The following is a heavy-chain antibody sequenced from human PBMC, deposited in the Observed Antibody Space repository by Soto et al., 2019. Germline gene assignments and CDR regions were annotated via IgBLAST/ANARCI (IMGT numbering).Heavy chain of an antibody. Sequence: GGSLRLSCAASGFSFHTYAMSWVRQPPGKGLEWVSAISGSGGNTYYADPVKGRFTISRDNSMKMLFLQMTSLRAEDTAVYYCAKDFDSSAYYFFDDWGQGTPVTVSS. CDR2: ISGSGGNT. V-gene: IGHV3-23*01. CDR3: AKDFDSSAYYFFDD. D-gene: IGHD3-22*01. J-gene: IGHJ4*02. CDR1: GFSFHTYA.